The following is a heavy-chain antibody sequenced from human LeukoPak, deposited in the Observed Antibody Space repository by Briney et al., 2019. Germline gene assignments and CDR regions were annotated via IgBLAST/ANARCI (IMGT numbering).Heavy chain of an antibody. CDR3: ARSNYDILTGYYYFDY. CDR2: IYYSGST. CDR1: GGSISSYY. Sequence: ETLSLTCTVSGGSISSYYWSRIRQPPGKGLEWIGYIYYSGSTNYNPSLKSRVTISVDTSKNQFSLKLSSVTAADTAVYYCARSNYDILTGYYYFDYWGQGTLVTVSS. D-gene: IGHD3-9*01. J-gene: IGHJ4*02. V-gene: IGHV4-59*01.